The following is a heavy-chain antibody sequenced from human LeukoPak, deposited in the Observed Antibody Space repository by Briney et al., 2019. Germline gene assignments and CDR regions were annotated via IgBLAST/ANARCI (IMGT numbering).Heavy chain of an antibody. CDR3: ASASMVRGVIMSYY. V-gene: IGHV1-18*01. J-gene: IGHJ4*02. CDR2: ISAYNGNT. D-gene: IGHD3-10*01. CDR1: GYTFTSYG. Sequence: ASVKVSCKASGYTFTSYGISWVRQAPGQGLEWMGWISAYNGNTNYAQKLQGRVTMTTDTSTSTAYMELRSLRSDDTAVYYCASASMVRGVIMSYYWGQGTLVTVSS.